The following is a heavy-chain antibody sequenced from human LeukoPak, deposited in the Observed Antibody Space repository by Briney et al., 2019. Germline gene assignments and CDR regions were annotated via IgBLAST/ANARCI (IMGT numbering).Heavy chain of an antibody. CDR1: GGTFSSYA. J-gene: IGHJ3*02. D-gene: IGHD1-26*01. V-gene: IGHV1-69*06. CDR3: ARDRQVDPPVAFDI. CDR2: IIPIFGTA. Sequence: GASVKVSCKASGGTFSSYAISWVRRAPGQGLEWMGGIIPIFGTANYAQKFQGRVTITADKSTSTAYMELSSLRSEDTAVYYCARDRQVDPPVAFDIWGQGTMVTVSS.